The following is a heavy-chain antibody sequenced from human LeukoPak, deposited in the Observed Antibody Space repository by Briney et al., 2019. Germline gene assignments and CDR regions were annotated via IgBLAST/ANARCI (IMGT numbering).Heavy chain of an antibody. CDR2: ISYIGSTI. V-gene: IGHV3-48*03. CDR1: GFTFSSYE. CDR3: VRESYVTIIIGDC. Sequence: GGAVRLSCAASGFTFSSYEMNWVRQAPGKGLEWVSFISYIGSTIYYADSVKGRFTISRDNAKNLLYLQMNSLRDEDTAVYYCVRESYVTIIIGDCWGQGTLVTLS. D-gene: IGHD3-22*01. J-gene: IGHJ4*02.